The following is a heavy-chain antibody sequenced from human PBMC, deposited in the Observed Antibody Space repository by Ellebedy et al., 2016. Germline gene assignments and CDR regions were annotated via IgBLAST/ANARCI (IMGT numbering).Heavy chain of an antibody. J-gene: IGHJ5*02. Sequence: SETLSLTCTVSGGSISSSSYYWGWIRQPPGKGLEWIGSIYYSGSTYYNPSLKSRVTISVDTSKNQFSLKLSSVTAADTAVYYCASTYYDFWGWWGFDPWGQGTLVTVSS. D-gene: IGHD3-3*01. CDR3: ASTYYDFWGWWGFDP. CDR2: IYYSGST. CDR1: GGSISSSSYY. V-gene: IGHV4-39*01.